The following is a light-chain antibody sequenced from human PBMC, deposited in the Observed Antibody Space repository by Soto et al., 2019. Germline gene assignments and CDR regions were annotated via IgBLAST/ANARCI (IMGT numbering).Light chain of an antibody. CDR1: QSVSSK. J-gene: IGKJ5*01. Sequence: EIVLTQSPATLSVSPGERATLSCRASQSVSSKLAWYQQRPGQSPRLLIYGASTRATAIPATFSGSGPVTEFTLAISGLQSEDCAVYYCQQYKDWFSITFGQGTRLEIK. V-gene: IGKV3-15*01. CDR3: QQYKDWFSIT. CDR2: GAS.